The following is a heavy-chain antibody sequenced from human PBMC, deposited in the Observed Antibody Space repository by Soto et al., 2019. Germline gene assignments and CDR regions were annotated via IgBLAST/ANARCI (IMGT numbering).Heavy chain of an antibody. CDR1: GYTFTSYG. J-gene: IGHJ3*02. D-gene: IGHD2-15*01. CDR2: ISAYNCNT. V-gene: IGHV1-18*01. CDR3: AREDIVVVADARTPSAVRSKNDAFDI. Sequence: ASVKVSCKASGYTFTSYGISWVRQAPGQGLEWMGWISAYNCNTNYAQKLQGRVTMTTDTSTSTAYMELRSLRSDDTAVYYCAREDIVVVADARTPSAVRSKNDAFDIWG.